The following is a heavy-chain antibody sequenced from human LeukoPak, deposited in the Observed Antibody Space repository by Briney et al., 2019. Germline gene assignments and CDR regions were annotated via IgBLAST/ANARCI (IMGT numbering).Heavy chain of an antibody. CDR3: ARGPLDSSSTFDY. D-gene: IGHD6-6*01. Sequence: VSAVNVFCKASGYTFTSYDINWVRQATGQGLEWMGWMNPNSGNTGYAQKFQGRVTMTRNTSISTAYMELSSLRSEDTAVYYCARGPLDSSSTFDYWGQGTLVTVSS. J-gene: IGHJ4*02. CDR2: MNPNSGNT. CDR1: GYTFTSYD. V-gene: IGHV1-8*01.